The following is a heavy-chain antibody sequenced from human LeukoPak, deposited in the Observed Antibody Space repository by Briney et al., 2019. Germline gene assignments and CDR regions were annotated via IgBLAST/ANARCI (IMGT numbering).Heavy chain of an antibody. J-gene: IGHJ6*02. Sequence: SVQVSCKASGYTFTSYYMHWGRQAPGQGLEWMGIINPSGGSTSYAQKFQGGVTMTRDTSTSTVYMELSSLRPEDTAVYYCATGGYDYYYYYGMDVWGQGTTVTVSS. D-gene: IGHD5-12*01. V-gene: IGHV1-46*01. CDR2: INPSGGST. CDR1: GYTFTSYY. CDR3: ATGGYDYYYYYGMDV.